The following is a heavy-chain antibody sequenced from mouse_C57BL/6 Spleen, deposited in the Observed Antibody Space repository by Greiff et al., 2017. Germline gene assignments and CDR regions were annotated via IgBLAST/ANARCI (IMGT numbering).Heavy chain of an antibody. V-gene: IGHV1-64*01. D-gene: IGHD2-3*01. Sequence: QVQLQQSGAELVKPGASVKLSCKASGYTFTSYWMHWVKQRPGQGLEWIGMIHPNSGSTNYNEKFKSKATLTVDKSSSTAYMQLSSLTSEDSAVYYGARDSRDGYHWYFDVWGTGTTVTVSS. CDR2: IHPNSGST. CDR1: GYTFTSYW. CDR3: ARDSRDGYHWYFDV. J-gene: IGHJ1*03.